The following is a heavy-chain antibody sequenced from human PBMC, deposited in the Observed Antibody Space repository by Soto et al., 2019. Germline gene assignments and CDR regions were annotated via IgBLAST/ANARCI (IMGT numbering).Heavy chain of an antibody. V-gene: IGHV3-53*01. Sequence: GSLRLSCAASGFTVSSNYMSWVRQAPGKGLEWVSVIYSGGSTYYADSVKGRFTISRDNSKNTLYLQMNSLRAEDTAVYYCARDFFGTAMVGYYYYGMDVWGQGTTVTVS. J-gene: IGHJ6*02. CDR1: GFTVSSNY. CDR3: ARDFFGTAMVGYYYYGMDV. D-gene: IGHD5-18*01. CDR2: IYSGGST.